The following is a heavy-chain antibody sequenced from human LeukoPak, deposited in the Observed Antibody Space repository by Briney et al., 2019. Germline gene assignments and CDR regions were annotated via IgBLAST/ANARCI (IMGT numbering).Heavy chain of an antibody. Sequence: PGGSLRLSCAASGFTFSSYGMSWVRQAPGKGLEWVSVIYSDGSTYYADSVKGRFTISRDNSKNTLYLQMNSLRAEDTAVYYCARAYCSSTSCYKGLLRDWGKGTTVTISS. V-gene: IGHV3-53*01. CDR2: IYSDGST. J-gene: IGHJ6*04. CDR1: GFTFSSYG. D-gene: IGHD2-2*02. CDR3: ARAYCSSTSCYKGLLRD.